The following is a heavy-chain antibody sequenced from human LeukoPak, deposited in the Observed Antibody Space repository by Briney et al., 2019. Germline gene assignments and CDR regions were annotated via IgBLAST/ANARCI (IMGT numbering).Heavy chain of an antibody. D-gene: IGHD6-13*01. CDR1: GGSISSGSYC. J-gene: IGHJ5*02. CDR2: IYYSGST. CDR3: ARRQLVYVWFDP. V-gene: IGHV4-61*01. Sequence: PSQTLSLTCTVSGGSISSGSYCWSWIRQPPGKGLEWIGYIYYSGSTNYNPSLKSRVTISVDTSKNQFSLKLSSVTAADTAVYYCARRQLVYVWFDPWGQGTLVTVSS.